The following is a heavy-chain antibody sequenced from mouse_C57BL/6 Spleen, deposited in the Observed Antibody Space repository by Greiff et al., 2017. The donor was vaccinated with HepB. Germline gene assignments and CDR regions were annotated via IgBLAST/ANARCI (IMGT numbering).Heavy chain of an antibody. J-gene: IGHJ3*01. Sequence: VQLQQSGPELVKPGASVKLSCKASGYTFTCYDINWVKQRPGQGLEWIGWIYPRDGSTKYNEKFKGKATLTVDTSSSTAYMELHSLTSEDSAVYFCARPFYGNYGAWFAYWGQGTLVTVSA. CDR2: IYPRDGST. CDR3: ARPFYGNYGAWFAY. V-gene: IGHV1-85*01. D-gene: IGHD2-1*01. CDR1: GYTFTCYD.